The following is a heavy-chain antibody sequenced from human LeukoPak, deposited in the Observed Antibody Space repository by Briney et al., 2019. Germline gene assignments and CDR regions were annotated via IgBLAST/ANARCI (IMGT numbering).Heavy chain of an antibody. J-gene: IGHJ4*02. V-gene: IGHV3-49*03. CDR2: IRSSPYGATT. D-gene: IGHD5-18*01. CDR3: AKGYSYSDY. Sequence: GGSLRLSCSASGFTFGDQAMTWFRQAPGKGLEWIGFIRSSPYGATTESAASVKGRFTISGDDSKSIAYLQMNTLKTEDTGVYYCAKGYSYSDYWGQGTLVTVSS. CDR1: GFTFGDQA.